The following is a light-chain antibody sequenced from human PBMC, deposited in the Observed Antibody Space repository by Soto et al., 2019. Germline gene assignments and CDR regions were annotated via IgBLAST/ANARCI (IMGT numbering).Light chain of an antibody. V-gene: IGLV2-14*03. CDR2: DVS. CDR3: SSYTGSAALVI. Sequence: QSVLTQPASVSGSLGQSITISCTGTSIDVGGYNYVSWYQQHPGQAPKLLIYDVSHRPSGISYRFSGSKSGNTASLTISGLQAEDEADYYCSSYTGSAALVIFGGGTKLTVL. J-gene: IGLJ2*01. CDR1: SIDVGGYNY.